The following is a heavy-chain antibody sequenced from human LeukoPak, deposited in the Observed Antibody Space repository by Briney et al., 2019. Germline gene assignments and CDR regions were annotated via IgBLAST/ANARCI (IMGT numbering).Heavy chain of an antibody. CDR2: IYYSGST. CDR1: GGSISTNNYY. D-gene: IGHD3-3*01. J-gene: IGHJ4*02. Sequence: PSETLSLTCTVSGGSISTNNYYWGWIRQPPGKGLEWIGNIYYSGSTYYNPSLKSRVTISVDTSKKQFSLKPNSVTAADTAVYYCARLPRYDFWSWGQGTLVTVSS. V-gene: IGHV4-39*01. CDR3: ARLPRYDFWS.